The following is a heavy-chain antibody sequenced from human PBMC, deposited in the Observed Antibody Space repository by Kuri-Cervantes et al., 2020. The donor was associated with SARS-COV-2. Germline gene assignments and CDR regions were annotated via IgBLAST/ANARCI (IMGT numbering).Heavy chain of an antibody. CDR2: IIPIFGTA. Sequence: SVKVSCKASGGTFSSYAISWVRQAPGQGREWMGGIIPIFGTANYAQKFQGRVTITADESTSTAYMELSSLRSEDTAVYYCAREMTTVTTSDAFDIWGQGTMVTVSS. J-gene: IGHJ3*02. D-gene: IGHD4-17*01. CDR3: AREMTTVTTSDAFDI. CDR1: GGTFSSYA. V-gene: IGHV1-69*13.